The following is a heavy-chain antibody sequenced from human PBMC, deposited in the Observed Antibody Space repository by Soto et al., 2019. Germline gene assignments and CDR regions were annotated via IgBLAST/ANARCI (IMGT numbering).Heavy chain of an antibody. J-gene: IGHJ4*02. CDR2: ISYEGSNK. V-gene: IGHV3-30*18. D-gene: IGHD2-15*01. CDR1: GFTFSSYG. CDR3: AKRGYCRGGSCYRQYYFDY. Sequence: GGPLRLSCAASGFTFSSYGMHWVRQAPGKGLERVAVISYEGSNKYYAESVKGRFTISRDNSKNTLYLQMNSLRAEDTAVYYCAKRGYCRGGSCYRQYYFDYWGQGTLVTVSS.